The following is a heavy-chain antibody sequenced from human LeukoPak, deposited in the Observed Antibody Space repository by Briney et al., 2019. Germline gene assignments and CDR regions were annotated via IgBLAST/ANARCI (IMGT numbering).Heavy chain of an antibody. CDR1: GYTFTGYY. J-gene: IGHJ4*02. D-gene: IGHD6-19*01. Sequence: PSVPVSCKASGYTFTGYYMHWVRQAPGQGLEWMGWINPNSGDTNYAQKFQGRVTMTRDTSISTAYMELSRLRSDDTAVYYCARMREEYSSGWYLGYWGQGTLVIVS. V-gene: IGHV1-2*02. CDR3: ARMREEYSSGWYLGY. CDR2: INPNSGDT.